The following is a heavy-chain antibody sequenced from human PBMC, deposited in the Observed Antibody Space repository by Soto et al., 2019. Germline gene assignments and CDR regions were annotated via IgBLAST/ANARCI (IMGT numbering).Heavy chain of an antibody. D-gene: IGHD3-3*01. CDR2: ISSSSSTI. J-gene: IGHJ6*02. CDR1: GFTFSSYS. V-gene: IGHV3-48*02. CDR3: AREDPWSANADDMDV. Sequence: GGSLRLSCAASGFTFSSYSMNWVRQAPGKGLEWVSYISSSSSTIYYADSVKGRFTISRDNAENSLYLQMNSLRDDDTAVYYCAREDPWSANADDMDVWGQGTTVTVSS.